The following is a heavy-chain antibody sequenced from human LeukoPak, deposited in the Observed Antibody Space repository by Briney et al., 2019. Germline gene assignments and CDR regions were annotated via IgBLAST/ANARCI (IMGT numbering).Heavy chain of an antibody. V-gene: IGHV3-23*01. CDR3: AKAGSGFPLTDY. Sequence: PGGSLRLSCAAPGFTFGSYAMSWVRQAPGKGLEWVSAISGSGGSTYYADSVKGRFTISRDNSKNTLYLQMNSLRAEDTAVYYCAKAGSGFPLTDYWGQGTLVTVSS. J-gene: IGHJ4*02. CDR1: GFTFGSYA. CDR2: ISGSGGST. D-gene: IGHD3-10*01.